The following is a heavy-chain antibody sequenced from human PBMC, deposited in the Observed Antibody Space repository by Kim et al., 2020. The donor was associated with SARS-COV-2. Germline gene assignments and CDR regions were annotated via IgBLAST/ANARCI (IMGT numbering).Heavy chain of an antibody. V-gene: IGHV4-59*01. CDR3: ARGQGGTYGSGIYYLAY. Sequence: SETLSLTCTVSGGSILNYYWSWFRQPPGRGLEWIGHVYNSGISKYNPSLKSRITISMDITESHFSLNLRSVTAADTAVYFCARGQGGTYGSGIYYLAYWG. CDR2: VYNSGIS. D-gene: IGHD3-10*01. J-gene: IGHJ4*01. CDR1: GGSILNYY.